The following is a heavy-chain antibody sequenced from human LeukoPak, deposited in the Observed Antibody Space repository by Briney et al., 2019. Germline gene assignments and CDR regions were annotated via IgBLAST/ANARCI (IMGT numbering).Heavy chain of an antibody. CDR3: AQTVVTPFDAFDI. J-gene: IGHJ3*02. V-gene: IGHV4-34*01. CDR1: GGSFSGYY. CDR2: INHSGST. D-gene: IGHD4-23*01. Sequence: SETLSLTCAVYGGSFSGYYWSWIRQPPGKGLEWIGEINHSGSTNYNPSLKSRVTISVDTSKNQLSLKLSSVTAADTAVYYCAQTVVTPFDAFDIWGQGTMVTVSS.